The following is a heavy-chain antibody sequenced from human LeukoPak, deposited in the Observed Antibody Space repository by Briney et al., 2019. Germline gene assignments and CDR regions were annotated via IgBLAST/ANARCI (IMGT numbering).Heavy chain of an antibody. CDR3: ARGWDDYGDWAFDP. CDR1: GGSISSGDHY. Sequence: SQTLSLTCTVSGGSISSGDHYWSWIRQPPGKGLEWIGYIYYSGSTYYNPSLKSRVTISVDTSKNQFSLKLSSVAAADTAVYYCARGWDDYGDWAFDPWGQGTLVTVSS. J-gene: IGHJ5*02. D-gene: IGHD4-17*01. CDR2: IYYSGST. V-gene: IGHV4-30-4*01.